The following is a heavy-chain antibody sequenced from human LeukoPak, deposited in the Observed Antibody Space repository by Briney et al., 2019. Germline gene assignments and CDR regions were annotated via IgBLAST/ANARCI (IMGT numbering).Heavy chain of an antibody. J-gene: IGHJ4*02. D-gene: IGHD5-18*01. CDR1: GFTVSSNY. CDR2: IYSGGST. Sequence: GGSLRLSCAASGFTVSSNYMSWVRQAPGKGLEWVSVIYSGGSTYYADSVKGRFTISRDNSKNTLYLQMNSLRAEDTAVYYCARLGGYSHHWYFDYWGQGTLVTVSS. CDR3: ARLGGYSHHWYFDY. V-gene: IGHV3-66*01.